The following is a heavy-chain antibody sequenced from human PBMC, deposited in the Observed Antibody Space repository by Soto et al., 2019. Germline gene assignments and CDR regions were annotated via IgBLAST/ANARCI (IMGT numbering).Heavy chain of an antibody. CDR2: ISWNSGSI. CDR3: AKVSSGWYGEVDY. J-gene: IGHJ4*02. D-gene: IGHD6-19*01. V-gene: IGHV3-9*01. Sequence: EVQLVESGGGLVQPGRSLRLSCAASGFTFDDYAMHWVRQAPGKGLEWVSGISWNSGSIGYADSVKGRFTISRDNAKNSLYLQMNSLRGEDTALYYCAKVSSGWYGEVDYWGQGTLVTVSS. CDR1: GFTFDDYA.